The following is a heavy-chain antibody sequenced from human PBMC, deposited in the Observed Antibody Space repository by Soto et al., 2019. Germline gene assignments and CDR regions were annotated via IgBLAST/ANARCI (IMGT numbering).Heavy chain of an antibody. CDR2: IIPIFGTA. Sequence: PVQVSCKASGGTFSSSAIGWVRQAPGQGLEWMGGIIPIFGTANYAQKFQGRVTITADESTSTAHMELSSLRSEDTAVYYCARSGGYSYGLGGRYYYYGMDVWGQGTTVTVSS. D-gene: IGHD5-18*01. V-gene: IGHV1-69*13. J-gene: IGHJ6*02. CDR3: ARSGGYSYGLGGRYYYYGMDV. CDR1: GGTFSSSA.